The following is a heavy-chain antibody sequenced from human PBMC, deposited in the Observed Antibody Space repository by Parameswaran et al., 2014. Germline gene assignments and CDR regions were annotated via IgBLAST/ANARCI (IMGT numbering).Heavy chain of an antibody. CDR2: IYSGGST. Sequence: VRQAPGKGLEWVSVIYSGGSTYYADSVKGRFTISRDNAKNSLYLEMNSLRAEDTALYYCAKVQFRYGWDYCDYWGQGTLVTVSS. V-gene: IGHV3-53*05. D-gene: IGHD5-18*01. J-gene: IGHJ4*02. CDR3: AKVQFRYGWDYCDY.